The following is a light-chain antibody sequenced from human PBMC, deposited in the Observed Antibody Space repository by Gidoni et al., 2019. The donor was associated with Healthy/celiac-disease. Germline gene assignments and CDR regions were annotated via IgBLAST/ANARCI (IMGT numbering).Light chain of an antibody. J-gene: IGKJ4*01. CDR2: GAS. CDR1: QSVSSN. Sequence: IVMTPSPATLSVSPGARATLSCRASQSVSSNLAWYQQKPGQAPRLLIYGASTRATGIPARFSGSGSGTEFTLTISSLQSEDFAVYYCQQYNNALTFGGXTKVEIK. V-gene: IGKV3-15*01. CDR3: QQYNNALT.